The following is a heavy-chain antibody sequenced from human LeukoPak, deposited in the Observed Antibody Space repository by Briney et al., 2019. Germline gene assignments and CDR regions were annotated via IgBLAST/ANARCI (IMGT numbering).Heavy chain of an antibody. CDR1: GFTFSSYA. Sequence: GGSLRLSCAASGFTFSSYAMSWVRQAPGKWLEWVSAISGSGGSTHYADSVKGRFTISRDNSKNTLYLQMNSLRAEDTAVYYCARDLRYFDWLLSHYFDYWGQGTLVTVSS. J-gene: IGHJ4*02. CDR2: ISGSGGST. CDR3: ARDLRYFDWLLSHYFDY. V-gene: IGHV3-23*01. D-gene: IGHD3-9*01.